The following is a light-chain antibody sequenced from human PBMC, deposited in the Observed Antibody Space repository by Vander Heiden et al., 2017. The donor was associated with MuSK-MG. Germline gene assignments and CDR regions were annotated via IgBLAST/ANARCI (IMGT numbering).Light chain of an antibody. J-gene: IGKJ1*01. CDR1: QSLSSY. CDR3: QQRSNCPQT. Sequence: EIVLTQSPATLSLSPGERATLSCRASQSLSSYLAWYQQKPGQAPRLLIYDASNRATGIPARFSGSGSGTDFTLTISSLEPEDFAVYYCQQRSNCPQTFGQGTKVEIK. V-gene: IGKV3-11*01. CDR2: DAS.